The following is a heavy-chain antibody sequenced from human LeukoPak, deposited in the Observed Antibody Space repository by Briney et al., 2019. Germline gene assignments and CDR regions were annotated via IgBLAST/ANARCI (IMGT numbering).Heavy chain of an antibody. CDR2: IFFTVYR. J-gene: IGHJ4*02. V-gene: IGHV4-59*08. CDR3: AGHVGGSSKLDS. D-gene: IGHD6-6*01. CDR1: DGSINNYY. Sequence: KTPQPLSLTPTVSDGSINNYYWTWIRQPPGQGLEWIGHIFFTVYRKSNPSLRIRVTISLDTSKNQFSLRLSSVTAADTAVYYCAGHVGGSSKLDSWGPGTLVFVSS.